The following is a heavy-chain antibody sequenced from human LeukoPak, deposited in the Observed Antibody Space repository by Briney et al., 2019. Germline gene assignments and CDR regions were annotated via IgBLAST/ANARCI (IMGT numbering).Heavy chain of an antibody. J-gene: IGHJ4*02. CDR2: IYSGGST. Sequence: PGGSLRLSCAASGLTFTNAWMTWVRQAPGKGLEWVSVIYSGGSTYYADSVKGRFTISRDNSKNTLYLQMNSLRAGDTAVYYCARGPGYYDSSGYYPYYFDYWGQGTLVTVSS. D-gene: IGHD3-22*01. V-gene: IGHV3-53*01. CDR1: GLTFTNAW. CDR3: ARGPGYYDSSGYYPYYFDY.